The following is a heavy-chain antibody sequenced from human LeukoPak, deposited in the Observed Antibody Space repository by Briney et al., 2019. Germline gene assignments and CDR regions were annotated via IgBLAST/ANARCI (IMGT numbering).Heavy chain of an antibody. J-gene: IGHJ4*02. Sequence: PGGSLRLSCVASGFTFSSYSMQWVRQTPGKGLEWVGILSYDGTNTYYGESVKGLFTISKDNSQNTVYLQMNSLRAEDTAVYYCARGPSGYHNTGGQGTLVTVSS. V-gene: IGHV3-33*05. D-gene: IGHD5-12*01. CDR1: GFTFSSYS. CDR3: ARGPSGYHNT. CDR2: LSYDGTNT.